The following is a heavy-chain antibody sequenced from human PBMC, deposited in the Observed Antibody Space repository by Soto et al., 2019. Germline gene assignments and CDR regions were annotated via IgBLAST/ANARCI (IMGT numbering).Heavy chain of an antibody. CDR2: INSSGST. V-gene: IGHV4-34*02. CDR3: AAYYDISTGNYPY. J-gene: IGHJ4*02. CDR1: GGSFSGYY. D-gene: IGHD3-9*01. Sequence: QVQLQQWGAGLLKPSETLSLTCAVYGGSFSGYYWSWIRQAPGRGLEWIGEINSSGSTNYNPSLKSRVTISVDTPRNQFSRMLSSVSAADTAVYYCAAYYDISTGNYPYWGQGTLVTVSS.